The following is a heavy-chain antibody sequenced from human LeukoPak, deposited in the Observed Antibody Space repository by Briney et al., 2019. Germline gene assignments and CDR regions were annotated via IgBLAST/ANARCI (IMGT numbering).Heavy chain of an antibody. CDR1: GFTFSSYA. V-gene: IGHV3-30-3*01. CDR3: ARDYRPTSSNYDFWSGYYKDYYYYGMDV. J-gene: IGHJ6*02. D-gene: IGHD3-3*01. Sequence: PGGSLRLSCAASGFTFSSYAMHWVRQAPGKGLEWVAVISYDGSNKYYADSVKGRFTISRDNSKNSLYLQMNSLRAEDTAVYYCARDYRPTSSNYDFWSGYYKDYYYYGMDVWGQGTTVTVSS. CDR2: ISYDGSNK.